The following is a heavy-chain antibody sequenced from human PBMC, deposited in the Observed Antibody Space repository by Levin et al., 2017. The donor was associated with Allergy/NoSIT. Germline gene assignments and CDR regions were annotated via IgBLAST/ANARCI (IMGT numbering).Heavy chain of an antibody. J-gene: IGHJ4*02. CDR3: ARSYSSSGFSVY. Sequence: LGESLKISCKASGYTFTGYYMHWVRQAPGQGLEWMGRINPNTGGTNYAQKFQGRVTMTRDTSISTAYMELSSLRSDDTAVYYCARSYSSSGFSVYWGQGTLVTVSS. CDR1: GYTFTGYY. CDR2: INPNTGGT. V-gene: IGHV1-2*06. D-gene: IGHD6-13*01.